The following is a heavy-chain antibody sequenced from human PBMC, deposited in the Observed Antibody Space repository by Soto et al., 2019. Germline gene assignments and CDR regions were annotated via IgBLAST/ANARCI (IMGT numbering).Heavy chain of an antibody. Sequence: SETLSLTCSVSGASIAGSSYWSWIRQPAGKGLEWIGRFSLSGTTNYSPSLRSRVTMSADVSKNQFSLRLTSVTAADTASYYCARGMTPPGAPAWYYFDSWGQGTLVTV. J-gene: IGHJ4*02. V-gene: IGHV4-4*07. CDR3: ARGMTPPGAPAWYYFDS. D-gene: IGHD2-8*02. CDR1: GASIAGSSY. CDR2: FSLSGTT.